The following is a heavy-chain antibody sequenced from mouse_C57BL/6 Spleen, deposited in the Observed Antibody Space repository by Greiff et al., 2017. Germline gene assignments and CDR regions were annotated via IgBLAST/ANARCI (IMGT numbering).Heavy chain of an antibody. CDR1: GFNIKNSY. CDR2: IDPANGNT. J-gene: IGHJ3*01. CDR3: ARATDRSGYAIAY. V-gene: IGHV14-3*01. Sequence: EVQLQQSVAELVRPGASVKLSCKASGFNIKNSYMHWVKQRPEQGLEWIGRIDPANGNTKYAPKFKGKATVTVDTSSNTAYLQLSSLTSEDTAFYYYARATDRSGYAIAYWGQGTLVTVSA. D-gene: IGHD3-2*02.